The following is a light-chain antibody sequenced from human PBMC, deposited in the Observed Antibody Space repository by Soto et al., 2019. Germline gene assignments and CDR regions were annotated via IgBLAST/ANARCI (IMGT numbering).Light chain of an antibody. CDR3: HEYGSSPALT. Sequence: EIVLTQSPGTLSLSPGERATLSCRASQSVTNNYLAWYQQKPGQAPRLLIYDASSSATGVPDRFSGSGSGTDFTLTISRLEPEDFAVYYCHEYGSSPALTFGGGTKVEIK. V-gene: IGKV3-20*01. CDR2: DAS. CDR1: QSVTNNY. J-gene: IGKJ4*01.